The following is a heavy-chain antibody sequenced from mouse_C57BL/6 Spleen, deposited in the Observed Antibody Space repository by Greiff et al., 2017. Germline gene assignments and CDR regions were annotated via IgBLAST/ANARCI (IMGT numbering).Heavy chain of an antibody. V-gene: IGHV5-6*01. D-gene: IGHD3-1*01. CDR1: GFTFSSYG. Sequence: EVKLMESGGDLVKPGGSLKLSCAASGFTFSSYGMSWVRQTPDKRLEWVATISSGGSYTYYPDSVKGRFTISRDNAKNTLYLQMSSLKSEDTAMYYCARQGSRYWYFDVWGTGTTVTVSS. CDR2: ISSGGSYT. CDR3: ARQGSRYWYFDV. J-gene: IGHJ1*03.